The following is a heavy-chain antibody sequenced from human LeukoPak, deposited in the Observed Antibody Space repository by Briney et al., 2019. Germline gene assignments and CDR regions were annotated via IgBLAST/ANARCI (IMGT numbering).Heavy chain of an antibody. D-gene: IGHD3-3*01. CDR3: AKGAYDFLEIAYFDY. CDR2: VIGSSGAT. V-gene: IGHV3-23*01. CDR1: GFSFTKYA. J-gene: IGHJ4*02. Sequence: GRSLRPSCAASGFSFTKYAMKCVRQAPGKWLGWVAFVIGSSGATDYADSVKGRFTISRDNSKNTLFLQMNSLRAEDTAIYYCAKGAYDFLEIAYFDYWGQGALVTVSS.